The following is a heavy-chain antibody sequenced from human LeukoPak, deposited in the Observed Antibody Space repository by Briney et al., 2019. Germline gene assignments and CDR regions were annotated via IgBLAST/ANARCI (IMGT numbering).Heavy chain of an antibody. CDR1: GYTFTSYY. V-gene: IGHV1-46*03. CDR3: VINYGSGSYLFDY. CDR2: INPSGGST. Sequence: GASVKVSCKASGYTFTSYYMHWVRQAPGQGLEWMGIINPSGGSTSYAQKFQGRVTMTRDMYTSTVYMELSSLRSEDTAVYYCVINYGSGSYLFDYWGQGTLVTVSS. J-gene: IGHJ4*02. D-gene: IGHD3-10*01.